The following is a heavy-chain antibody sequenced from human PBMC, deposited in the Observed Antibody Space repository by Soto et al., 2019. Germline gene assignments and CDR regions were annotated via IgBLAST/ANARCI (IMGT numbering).Heavy chain of an antibody. CDR1: GGSISTTDW. CDR2: VYHSGSF. Sequence: QVHLQESGPGLVKPSGTLSLICAVSGGSISTTDWGSWVRQPPGKGLEWIGEVYHSGSFNYNPSRKSRPPXSXDXXKNRFSLKLSSVTVADTAGYYCAPGPEYSSRWFRNWGQGTLVTVSS. V-gene: IGHV4-4*02. CDR3: APGPEYSSRWFRN. D-gene: IGHD6-6*01. J-gene: IGHJ4*02.